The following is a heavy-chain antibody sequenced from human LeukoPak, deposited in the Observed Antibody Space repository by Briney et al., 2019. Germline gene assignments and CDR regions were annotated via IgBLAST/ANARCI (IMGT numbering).Heavy chain of an antibody. CDR2: TYYRSKWYN. D-gene: IGHD3-3*01. CDR1: VDSVSSNSAA. V-gene: IGHV6-1*01. J-gene: IGHJ6*02. Sequence: SQTLSLTCAISVDSVSSNSAAWNWIRQSPSRGLEWLGRTYYRSKWYNDYAVSVKSRITINPDTSKNQFSLQLNSVTPEDTAVYYCARVRYDFWSGDYYYYGMDVWGQGTTVTVSS. CDR3: ARVRYDFWSGDYYYYGMDV.